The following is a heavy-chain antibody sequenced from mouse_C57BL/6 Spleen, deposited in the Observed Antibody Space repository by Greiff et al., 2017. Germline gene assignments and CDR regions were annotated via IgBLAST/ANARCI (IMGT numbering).Heavy chain of an antibody. Sequence: VPLKQSGPGLVKPSQSLSLTCSVTGYSITSGYYWNWIRQFPGNKLEWMGYISYDGSNNYNPSLKNRISITRDTSKNQFFLKLNSVTTEDTATYYCARLGRGWYFDVWGTGTTVTVSS. V-gene: IGHV3-6*01. D-gene: IGHD4-1*01. CDR2: ISYDGSN. J-gene: IGHJ1*03. CDR1: GYSITSGYY. CDR3: ARLGRGWYFDV.